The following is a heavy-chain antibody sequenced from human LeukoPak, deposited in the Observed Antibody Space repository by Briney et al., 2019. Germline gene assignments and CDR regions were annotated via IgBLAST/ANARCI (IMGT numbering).Heavy chain of an antibody. CDR2: IKQDGSEK. V-gene: IGHV3-7*01. CDR3: VRSLSLAY. J-gene: IGHJ4*02. Sequence: GGSLRLSCAASGFTFSTYWMSWVRQPPGKGLEWVANIKQDGSEKFYVDSVKGRFTISRDNAENSLYLQMNNLRVQDTAVYYCVRSLSLAYWGQGALVTVSP. CDR1: GFTFSTYW.